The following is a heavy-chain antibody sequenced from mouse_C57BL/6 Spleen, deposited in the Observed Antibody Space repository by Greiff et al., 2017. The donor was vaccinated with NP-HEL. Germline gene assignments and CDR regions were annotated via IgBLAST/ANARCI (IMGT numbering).Heavy chain of an antibody. J-gene: IGHJ1*03. D-gene: IGHD2-3*01. CDR3: ARLGGYYPYWYFDV. V-gene: IGHV1-55*01. Sequence: VQLQQPGAELVKPGASVKMSCKASGYTFTSYWITWVKQRPGQGLEWIGDIYPGSGSTNYNEKFKSKATLTVDTSSSTAYMQLSSLTSEDSAVYYCARLGGYYPYWYFDVWGTGTTVTVSS. CDR2: IYPGSGST. CDR1: GYTFTSYW.